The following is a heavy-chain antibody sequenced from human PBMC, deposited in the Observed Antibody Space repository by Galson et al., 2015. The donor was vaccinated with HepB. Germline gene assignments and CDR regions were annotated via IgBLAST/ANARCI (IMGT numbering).Heavy chain of an antibody. D-gene: IGHD1-26*01. J-gene: IGHJ5*02. CDR3: AQGRHELIVGGAYSWFDP. CDR2: TYYRSKWYN. V-gene: IGHV6-1*01. CDR1: GDSVSSNSAA. Sequence: CAISGDSVSSNSAAWNRIRQSPSRGLEWLGRTYYRSKWYNDYAVSVKSRITINPDTSKNQFSLQLNSVTPEDTAVYYCAQGRHELIVGGAYSWFDPWGQGTLVTVSS.